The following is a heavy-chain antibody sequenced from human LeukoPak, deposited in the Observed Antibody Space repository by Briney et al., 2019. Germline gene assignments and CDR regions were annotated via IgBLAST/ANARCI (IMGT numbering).Heavy chain of an antibody. D-gene: IGHD2-8*01. J-gene: IGHJ3*02. CDR3: ARDTNAFDI. CDR1: GFTFSSYE. V-gene: IGHV3-48*03. Sequence: GGSLRLSCAASGFTFSSYEMNWVRQAPGKGLEGVSYISSSGSTIYYADSVKGRFTISRDNAKNSLYLQMNSLGAEDTAVYYCARDTNAFDIWGQGTMVTVSS. CDR2: ISSSGSTI.